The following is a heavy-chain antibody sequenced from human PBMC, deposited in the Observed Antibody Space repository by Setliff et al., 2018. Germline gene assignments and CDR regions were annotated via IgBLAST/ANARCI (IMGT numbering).Heavy chain of an antibody. D-gene: IGHD3-3*01. Sequence: SETLSLTCTVSGGSISTYYWSWIRQPPGKGLEWIGYVYYSGIANYSPSLKSRLTISVDTSKNQFSLKLRSVTAADTAVYYCARMSGFQYIDVWGKGTTVTVSS. CDR3: ARMSGFQYIDV. CDR2: VYYSGIA. CDR1: GGSISTYY. J-gene: IGHJ6*03. V-gene: IGHV4-59*01.